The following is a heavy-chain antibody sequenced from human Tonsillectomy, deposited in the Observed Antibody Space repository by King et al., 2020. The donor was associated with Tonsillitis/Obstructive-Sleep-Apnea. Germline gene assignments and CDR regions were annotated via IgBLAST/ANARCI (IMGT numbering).Heavy chain of an antibody. J-gene: IGHJ6*02. CDR1: GGSISSYY. Sequence: VQLQESGPGLVKPSETLSLTCTVSGGSISSYYWSWIRQPPGKGLEWIGYIYYSGSTNYNPSLKSRVTISVDTSKNQFSLKLSSVTAADTAVYYCARGGNIVVVPAARYYYYYGMDVWGQGTTVTVSS. CDR2: IYYSGST. D-gene: IGHD2-2*01. CDR3: ARGGNIVVVPAARYYYYYGMDV. V-gene: IGHV4-59*01.